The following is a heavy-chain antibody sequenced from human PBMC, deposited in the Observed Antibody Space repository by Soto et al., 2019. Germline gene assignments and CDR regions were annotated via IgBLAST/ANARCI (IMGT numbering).Heavy chain of an antibody. J-gene: IGHJ4*02. CDR1: GFIFSSFG. CDR2: IWYDGSNT. Sequence: GGSLRLSCSASGFIFSSFGMHWVRQAPGKGLEWVAHIWYDGSNTYYADSVKGRFTISRDNSRNTLYLQMNSLRAEDTAVYHCVRDLLGSGGHFDYWGQGTPVTVSS. D-gene: IGHD7-27*01. V-gene: IGHV3-33*01. CDR3: VRDLLGSGGHFDY.